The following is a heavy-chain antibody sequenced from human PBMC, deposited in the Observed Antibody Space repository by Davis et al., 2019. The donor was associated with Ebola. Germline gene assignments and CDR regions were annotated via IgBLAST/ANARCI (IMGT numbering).Heavy chain of an antibody. CDR3: AKDRGDSRVPVDFDH. Sequence: GGSLRFSCAASGFTFSNYVISWVRQAPGKGLEWVSGISGSGGSTYYADSVKGRFTISRDNSQNTLYLQMNSLRVEDTALYYCAKDRGDSRVPVDFDHWGQGTLVTVSS. J-gene: IGHJ4*02. D-gene: IGHD3-10*01. V-gene: IGHV3-23*01. CDR1: GFTFSNYV. CDR2: ISGSGGST.